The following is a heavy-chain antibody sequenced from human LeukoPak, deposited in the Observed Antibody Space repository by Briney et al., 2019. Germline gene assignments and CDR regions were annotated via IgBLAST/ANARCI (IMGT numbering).Heavy chain of an antibody. CDR3: AKDPLRRSGFGEFYYFDY. CDR1: GFTFGSYA. D-gene: IGHD3-10*01. Sequence: GGSLRLSCAASGFTFGSYAMSWVRQAPGKGLEWVSAISGSGGSTYYADSVKGRFTISRDNSKNTLYLQMNSLRAEDTAVYYCAKDPLRRSGFGEFYYFDYWGQGTLVTVSS. CDR2: ISGSGGST. V-gene: IGHV3-23*01. J-gene: IGHJ4*02.